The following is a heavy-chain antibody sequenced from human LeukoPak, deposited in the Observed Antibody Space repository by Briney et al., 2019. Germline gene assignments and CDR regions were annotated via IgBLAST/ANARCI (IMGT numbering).Heavy chain of an antibody. V-gene: IGHV4-34*01. CDR3: ARGFTAYFDY. CDR2: INHSGST. D-gene: IGHD3-16*01. J-gene: IGHJ4*02. CDR1: GGSFSGYY. Sequence: SETLSLTCAVYGGSFSGYYWSWIRQPPGKGREWIGEINHSGSTNYNPSLKSRVTISVDTSKNQFSLKLSSVTAADTAVYYCARGFTAYFDYWGQGTLVTVSS.